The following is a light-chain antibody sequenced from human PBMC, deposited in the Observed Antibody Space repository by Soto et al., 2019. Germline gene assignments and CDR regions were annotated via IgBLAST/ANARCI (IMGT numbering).Light chain of an antibody. CDR1: SSDIGHYDY. CDR3: CSYADNNDYV. CDR2: EGT. J-gene: IGLJ1*01. V-gene: IGLV2-8*01. Sequence: QSALTQPASVSGSPGQSITISCTGTSSDIGHYDYVSWYQQHPGKAPTLMIYEGTRRPSRVPDRFSGSKSGNTPSLKVYGLQAEDEADYYCCSYADNNDYVFGTRTKVAVL.